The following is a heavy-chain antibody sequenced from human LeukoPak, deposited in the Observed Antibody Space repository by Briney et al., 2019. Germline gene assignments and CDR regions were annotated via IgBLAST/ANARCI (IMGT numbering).Heavy chain of an antibody. Sequence: ASVKASCKASGYTFTSYGISWVRQAPGQGLEWMGWISAYNGNTNYAQKLQGRVTMTTDTSTSTAYMELRSLRSDDTAVYYCARAGRSSTSAYDDYWGQGTLVTVSS. V-gene: IGHV1-18*04. J-gene: IGHJ4*02. D-gene: IGHD2-2*01. CDR1: GYTFTSYG. CDR2: ISAYNGNT. CDR3: ARAGRSSTSAYDDY.